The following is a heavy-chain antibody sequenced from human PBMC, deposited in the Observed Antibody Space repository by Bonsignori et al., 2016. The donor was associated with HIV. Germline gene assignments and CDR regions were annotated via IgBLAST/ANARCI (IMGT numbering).Heavy chain of an antibody. J-gene: IGHJ4*02. CDR2: ISYSGYT. Sequence: QVQLQESGPGLVKPSQTLSLTCAVSGGSISSGGYSWSWIRQPPGKGLEYIGYISYSGYTYSHPSLKSRVTMSVDTSKNQFSLNLSSVTAADTAVYYCARRKIGDYLYYFDYVGPGNAGHRLI. V-gene: IGHV4-30-4*07. D-gene: IGHD4-17*01. CDR1: GGSISSGGYS. CDR3: ARRKIGDYLYYFDY.